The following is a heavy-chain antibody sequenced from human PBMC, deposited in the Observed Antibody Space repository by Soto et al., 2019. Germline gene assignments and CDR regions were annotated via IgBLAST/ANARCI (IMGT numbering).Heavy chain of an antibody. CDR2: IIPIFGTA. D-gene: IGHD4-4*01. CDR3: ATSLPDYSNYYYDYYGMDV. J-gene: IGHJ6*02. Sequence: QVQLVQSGAEVKKPGSSVKVSCKASGGTFSSYAISWVRQAPGQGLEWMGGIIPIFGTANYAQKFQGRVTITADEDTSTAYMELSSLRSEDTAVYYCATSLPDYSNYYYDYYGMDVWGQGTTVTVSS. V-gene: IGHV1-69*01. CDR1: GGTFSSYA.